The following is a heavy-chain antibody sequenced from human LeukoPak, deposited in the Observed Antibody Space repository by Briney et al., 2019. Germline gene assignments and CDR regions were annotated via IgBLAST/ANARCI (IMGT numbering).Heavy chain of an antibody. V-gene: IGHV1-18*01. CDR2: ISAYKGNT. CDR1: GYTFTSYG. CDR3: ARVHGGVVPGWFDP. Sequence: GASAKVSCKASGYTFTSYGISWVRQAPGQGIECMGWISAYKGNTNYAQKLQGRVTMTTDTSTSTAYMELRSLRSDDTAVYYCARVHGGVVPGWFDPWGQGTLVTVSS. J-gene: IGHJ5*02. D-gene: IGHD2-15*01.